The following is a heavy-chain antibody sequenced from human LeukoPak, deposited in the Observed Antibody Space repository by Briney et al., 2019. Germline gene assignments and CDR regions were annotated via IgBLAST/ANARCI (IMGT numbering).Heavy chain of an antibody. CDR2: ISSSSSYI. Sequence: KPGGSLRLSCAASGFTFSTYSMHWVRQAPGKGLEWVSSISSSSSYIYYADSVKGRFTISRDNAKNSLYLQMNSLRAEDTAVYYCARAWYSSSWYFGYWGQGTLVTVSS. J-gene: IGHJ4*02. D-gene: IGHD6-13*01. CDR1: GFTFSTYS. CDR3: ARAWYSSSWYFGY. V-gene: IGHV3-21*01.